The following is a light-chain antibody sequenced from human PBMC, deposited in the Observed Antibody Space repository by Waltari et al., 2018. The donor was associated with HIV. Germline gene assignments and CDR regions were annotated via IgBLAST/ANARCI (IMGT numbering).Light chain of an antibody. CDR1: LSLLHRSGHHY. Sequence: DIVMTQSPLSLPVTPGETASISCRSSLSLLHRSGHHYLDWYLQKPGQSPQLLISLGSNRASGVPARISGSGSGTDFTLIISRVEAEDVGVYYCMQGLQSPTFGQGTRLEIK. CDR3: MQGLQSPT. J-gene: IGKJ5*01. CDR2: LGS. V-gene: IGKV2-28*01.